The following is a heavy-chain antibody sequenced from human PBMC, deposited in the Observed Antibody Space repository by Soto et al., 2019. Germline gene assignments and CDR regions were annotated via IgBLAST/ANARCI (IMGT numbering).Heavy chain of an antibody. CDR3: ARLNGYCVGTNCHGYYGMDV. J-gene: IGHJ6*02. CDR1: GGSVSSNSYS. D-gene: IGHD2-21*01. Sequence: QLQLQESGPGLVKPSETLSLTCAVSGGSVSSNSYSWGWIRQSPGKGLEWIATIYSTENTYYHPSLXXRVTPSVDTSMHDLSXXLSSVTAADTAVYYCARLNGYCVGTNCHGYYGMDVWGQGTTVTVSS. V-gene: IGHV4-39*01. CDR2: IYSTENT.